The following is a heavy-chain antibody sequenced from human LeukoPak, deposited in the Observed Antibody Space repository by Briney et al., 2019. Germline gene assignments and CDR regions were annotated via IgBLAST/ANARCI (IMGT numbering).Heavy chain of an antibody. CDR1: GFTVSSNY. V-gene: IGHV3-53*01. CDR2: IYSGGST. D-gene: IGHD3-22*01. Sequence: GGSLRLSCAASGFTVSSNYMSWVRQAPGKGLEWDSVIYSGGSTYYADSVKGRFTNSRDNSKNTLYLQMNSLRAEDTAVYYCARASNTMIKAFDIWGEGTMVTVSS. J-gene: IGHJ3*02. CDR3: ARASNTMIKAFDI.